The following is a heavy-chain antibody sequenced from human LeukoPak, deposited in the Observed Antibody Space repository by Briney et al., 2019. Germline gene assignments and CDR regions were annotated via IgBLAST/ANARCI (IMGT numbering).Heavy chain of an antibody. D-gene: IGHD3-22*01. Sequence: PSGTLSLTCAVSGGSISSSNWWSWVRQPPGKGLEWIGEIYHSGSTNYNPSLKSRVTISVDKSKNQFSLKLSSVTAADTAAYYCARVGTIYDSSGYYYGGFDYWGQGTLVTVSS. CDR2: IYHSGST. CDR3: ARVGTIYDSSGYYYGGFDY. J-gene: IGHJ4*02. V-gene: IGHV4-4*02. CDR1: GGSISSSNW.